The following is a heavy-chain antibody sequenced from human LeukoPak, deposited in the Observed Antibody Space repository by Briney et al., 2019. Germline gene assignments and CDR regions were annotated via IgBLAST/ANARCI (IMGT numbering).Heavy chain of an antibody. D-gene: IGHD5-18*01. CDR3: ARLTAMIYDY. J-gene: IGHJ4*02. CDR1: GGSISSSSYY. CDR2: IYYSGTS. V-gene: IGHV4-39*01. Sequence: SETLSLTCTVSGGSISSSSYYWGRIRQPPGKGLVWIGSIYYSGTSYYNPSLKSRVTMSVDTSKNQFSLKLSSVTAADTVVYYCARLTAMIYDYWGQGTLVTVSS.